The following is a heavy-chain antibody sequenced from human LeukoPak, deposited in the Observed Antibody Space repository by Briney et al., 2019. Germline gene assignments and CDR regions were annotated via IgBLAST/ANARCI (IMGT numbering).Heavy chain of an antibody. CDR2: TRNKANSYTT. CDR3: SVRIAGTN. CDR1: GFTFSDHY. D-gene: IGHD1-7*01. V-gene: IGHV3-72*01. Sequence: GGSLRLSCAASGFTFSDHYMDWVRQAPGKGLEWVGRTRNKANSYTTEYAASVKGRFTISRDDSKNSLYLQMNSLKTEDTAVYYCSVRIAGTNWGQGTLVTVPS. J-gene: IGHJ4*02.